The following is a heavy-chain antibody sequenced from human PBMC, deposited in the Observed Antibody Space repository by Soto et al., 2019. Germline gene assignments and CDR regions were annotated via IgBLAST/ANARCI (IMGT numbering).Heavy chain of an antibody. J-gene: IGHJ4*02. Sequence: SETLSLTCAVYGGSFSGYYWSWIRQPPGKGLEWIGEINHSGSTNYNPSLKSRVTISVDTSKNQFSLKLSSVTAADTAVYYCARDRGLNFTVTTRITDYWGQGTLVTVSS. CDR1: GGSFSGYY. D-gene: IGHD4-4*01. CDR2: INHSGST. V-gene: IGHV4-34*01. CDR3: ARDRGLNFTVTTRITDY.